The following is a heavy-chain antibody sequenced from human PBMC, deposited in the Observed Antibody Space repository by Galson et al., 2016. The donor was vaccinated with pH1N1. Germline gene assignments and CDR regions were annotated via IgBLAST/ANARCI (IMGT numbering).Heavy chain of an antibody. J-gene: IGHJ4*02. Sequence: SGKVSCKASGYNFNIYYMHWVRQAPGQGLEWMGWIDPNSGDTSYAQKFQGRVAMTRDTSINTVFMELKRLRFYDTAVCYCARVFRTVVFDCWGQGTLVTVDS. CDR2: IDPNSGDT. V-gene: IGHV1-2*02. CDR1: GYNFNIYY. CDR3: ARVFRTVVFDC. D-gene: IGHD4-23*01.